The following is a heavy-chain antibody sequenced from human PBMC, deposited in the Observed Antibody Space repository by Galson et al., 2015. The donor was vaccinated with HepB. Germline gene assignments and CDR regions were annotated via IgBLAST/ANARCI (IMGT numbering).Heavy chain of an antibody. Sequence: CAISGDSVSSNSAAWNWIRQSPSRGLEWLGRTYYRSKWYNDYAVSVKSRITINPDTSKNQFSLQLNSVTPEDTAVYYCARVADFDLQWLVTDDAFDIWGQGTMVTVSS. CDR1: GDSVSSNSAA. V-gene: IGHV6-1*01. J-gene: IGHJ3*02. CDR2: TYYRSKWYN. CDR3: ARVADFDLQWLVTDDAFDI. D-gene: IGHD6-19*01.